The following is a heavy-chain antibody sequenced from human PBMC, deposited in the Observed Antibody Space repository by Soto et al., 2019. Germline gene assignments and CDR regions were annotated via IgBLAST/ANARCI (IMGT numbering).Heavy chain of an antibody. J-gene: IGHJ6*02. CDR2: IYHSGST. CDR1: GVSSSSGGYS. D-gene: IGHD1-1*01. CDR3: ARDFDAWNPHYYYGMDV. V-gene: IGHV4-30-2*01. Sequence: PSETLSLTCAVSGVSSSSGGYSWSWIRQPPGKGLEWIGYIYHSGSTYYNPSLKSRVTISVDKSKNLFSLKLSSVTAADTAIYYCARDFDAWNPHYYYGMDVWGQGTTVTVSS.